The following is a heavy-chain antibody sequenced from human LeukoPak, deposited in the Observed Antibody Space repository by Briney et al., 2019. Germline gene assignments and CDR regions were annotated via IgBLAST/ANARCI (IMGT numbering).Heavy chain of an antibody. V-gene: IGHV3-7*03. CDR2: IKHDESEK. CDR1: GFTFSRHW. D-gene: IGHD3-22*01. Sequence: GGSLRLSCAASGFTFSRHWMTWVRQAPGKGLEWVANIKHDESEKNYVDSVKGRFTISRDNAKNSLYLQMNSLRAEDTAVYYCATPLDYYDWSDSHQRGDWGQGTLVTVSS. J-gene: IGHJ4*02. CDR3: ATPLDYYDWSDSHQRGD.